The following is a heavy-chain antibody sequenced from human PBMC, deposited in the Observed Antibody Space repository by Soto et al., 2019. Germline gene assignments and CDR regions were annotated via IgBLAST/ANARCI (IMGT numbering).Heavy chain of an antibody. CDR3: ARGAPLISTWSRLAYYYYGMDV. V-gene: IGHV1-69*13. Sequence: ASVKVSCKASGGTFSSYAISWVRQAPGQGLEWMGGIIPIFGTANYAQKFQGRVTITADESTSTAYMELSSLRSEDTAVYYCARGAPLISTWSRLAYYYYGMDVWGQGTTVTVSS. D-gene: IGHD2-2*01. CDR1: GGTFSSYA. J-gene: IGHJ6*02. CDR2: IIPIFGTA.